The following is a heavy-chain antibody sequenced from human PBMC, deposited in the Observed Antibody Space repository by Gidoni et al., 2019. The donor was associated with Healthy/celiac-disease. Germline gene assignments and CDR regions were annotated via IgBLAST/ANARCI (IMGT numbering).Heavy chain of an antibody. CDR2: IKQDGSEK. Sequence: EVQLVESGGGLVQPGGSLRLSCAASGFTFSSYWMSWVRQAPGKGLEWVANIKQDGSEKYYVDSVKGRFTISRDNAKNSLYLQMNSLRAEDTAVYYCARGGRRVYCSGGSCYSELDYWGQGTLVTVSS. D-gene: IGHD2-15*01. CDR1: GFTFSSYW. J-gene: IGHJ4*02. CDR3: ARGGRRVYCSGGSCYSELDY. V-gene: IGHV3-7*03.